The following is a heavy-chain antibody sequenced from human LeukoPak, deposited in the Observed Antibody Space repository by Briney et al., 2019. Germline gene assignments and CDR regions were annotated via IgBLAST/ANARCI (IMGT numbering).Heavy chain of an antibody. Sequence: GGSLRLSCAASGFTFSDYYMSWIRQAPGKGLEGVSYISSSGSTIYYADSVKGRFTISRDNAKNSLYLQMNSLRAEDTAVYYCASEGPAAGTTSVSLDYWGQGTLVTVSS. V-gene: IGHV3-11*01. CDR3: ASEGPAAGTTSVSLDY. J-gene: IGHJ4*02. D-gene: IGHD6-13*01. CDR1: GFTFSDYY. CDR2: ISSSGSTI.